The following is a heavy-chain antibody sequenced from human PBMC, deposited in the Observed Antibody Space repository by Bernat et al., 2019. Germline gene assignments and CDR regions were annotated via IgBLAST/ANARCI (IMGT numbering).Heavy chain of an antibody. D-gene: IGHD3-9*01. J-gene: IGHJ3*02. Sequence: QVQLVESGGGVVQPGRSLRLSCAASGFTFSSYGMHWVRQAPGKGLEWVAVISYDGSNKYYADSVKGRFTISRDNSKNTLYLQMNSLRAEDTAVYYCAKDTHFDQRGAFDIWGHGTMVTVSS. CDR3: AKDTHFDQRGAFDI. CDR2: ISYDGSNK. CDR1: GFTFSSYG. V-gene: IGHV3-30*18.